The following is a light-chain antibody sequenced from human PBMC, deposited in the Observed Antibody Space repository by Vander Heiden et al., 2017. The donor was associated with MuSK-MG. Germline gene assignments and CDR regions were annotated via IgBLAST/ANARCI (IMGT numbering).Light chain of an antibody. CDR2: KDR. Sequence: SYELTQPSSVSVSPGQTASISCSGDLLARKYGRWFQQKPAQAPVLIIYKDRERPSGIPDRFSGSSSGTTVTLTIPGARVEDEADYYCYSAADNNRVFGGGTRLTVL. J-gene: IGLJ2*01. CDR3: YSAADNNRV. V-gene: IGLV3-27*01. CDR1: LLARKY.